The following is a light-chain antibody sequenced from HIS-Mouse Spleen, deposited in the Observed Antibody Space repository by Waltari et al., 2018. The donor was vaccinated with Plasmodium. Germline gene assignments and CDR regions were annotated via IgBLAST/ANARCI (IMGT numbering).Light chain of an antibody. CDR1: QSVSSSD. CDR3: QQYGSSPFT. J-gene: IGKJ5*01. Sequence: EIVLTQSPGTLYLSPGERATLSYRASQSVSSSDLAWYQQKPGQAPRLLIYGASSRATGIPDRFSGSGSGTDFTLTISRLEPEDFAVYYCQQYGSSPFTFGQGTRLEIK. V-gene: IGKV3-20*01. CDR2: GAS.